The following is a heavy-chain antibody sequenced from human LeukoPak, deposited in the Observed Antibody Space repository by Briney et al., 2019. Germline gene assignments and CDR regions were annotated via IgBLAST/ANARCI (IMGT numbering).Heavy chain of an antibody. Sequence: SETLSLTCTVSGGSISSYYWSWIRQPPGKGLEWIGYIYYSGSTSYNPSLKSRVTISVDTSKNQFSLNLTSVTAADTAVYYCARGLQWLVPFDYWGQGTLVTVSS. J-gene: IGHJ4*02. CDR3: ARGLQWLVPFDY. CDR1: GGSISSYY. CDR2: IYYSGST. V-gene: IGHV4-59*01. D-gene: IGHD6-19*01.